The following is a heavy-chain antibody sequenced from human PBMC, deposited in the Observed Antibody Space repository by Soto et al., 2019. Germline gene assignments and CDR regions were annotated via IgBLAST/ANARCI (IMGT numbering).Heavy chain of an antibody. CDR1: GYSFTSYW. CDR3: ARHTDMDV. J-gene: IGHJ6*02. D-gene: IGHD4-4*01. Sequence: GESLKISRRGSGYSFTSYWIGWVRQMPGKGLEWMGLIYPGDSDTRYSPPFQGKVPISADKSISTAYLQWSSLKASDTAMYYCARHTDMDVWGQGTTVTVYS. CDR2: IYPGDSDT. V-gene: IGHV5-51*01.